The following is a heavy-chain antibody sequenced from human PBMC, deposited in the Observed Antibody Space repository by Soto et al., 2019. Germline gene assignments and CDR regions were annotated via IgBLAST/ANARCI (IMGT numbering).Heavy chain of an antibody. CDR1: GFTFGTYA. CDR3: AKDRDIAYHLEGGFYYSGMDV. CDR2: ITDVGGPT. D-gene: IGHD5-12*01. J-gene: IGHJ6*02. V-gene: IGHV3-23*01. Sequence: GESLKISCAASGFTFGTYAMNWVRQAPGKGLEWVSTITDVGGPTYYANSVQGRFTISRDNSKNTLFLQMNSLRAEDTARYYCAKDRDIAYHLEGGFYYSGMDVWGQGTTVTVSS.